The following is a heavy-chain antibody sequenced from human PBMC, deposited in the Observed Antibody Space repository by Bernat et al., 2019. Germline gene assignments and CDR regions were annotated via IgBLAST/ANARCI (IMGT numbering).Heavy chain of an antibody. CDR3: ARGTSTSAPYMDV. V-gene: IGHV3-48*03. CDR2: IGGSGTTI. J-gene: IGHJ6*03. CDR1: GFTFSSYE. D-gene: IGHD2-2*01. Sequence: EVQLVESGGGLVQPGGSLRLSCAASGFTFSSYEMNWVRQAPGKGLEWVSYIGGSGTTIYYADSVKGRFTISRDNAKNSLYLQMNSLRAEDTAVYYCARGTSTSAPYMDVWGKGTTVTVSS.